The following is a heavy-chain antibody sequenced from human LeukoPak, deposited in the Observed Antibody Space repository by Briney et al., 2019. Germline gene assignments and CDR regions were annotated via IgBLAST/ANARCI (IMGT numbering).Heavy chain of an antibody. CDR3: ARVRGGGPHYYYYYMDV. V-gene: IGHV1-2*02. CDR2: INPNSGGT. D-gene: IGHD3-16*01. J-gene: IGHJ6*03. CDR1: GYTFTGYY. Sequence: ASVKVSCKASGYTFTGYYMHWVRQAPGQGLEWMGWINPNSGGTNYAQKFQGRVTMTRDTSISTAYMELSRLRSDDTAVYYCARVRGGGPHYYYYYMDVWGKGTTVTVSS.